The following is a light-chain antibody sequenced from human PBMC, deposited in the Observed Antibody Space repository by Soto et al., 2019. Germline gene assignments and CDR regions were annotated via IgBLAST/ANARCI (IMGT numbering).Light chain of an antibody. V-gene: IGLV4-69*02. CDR1: SGHSNYA. CDR2: VNSDGSH. Sequence: QLVLTQSPSASASLGASVKLTCTLSSGHSNYAIAWHQQQPEKGPRFLMKVNSDGSHNKGDGIPDRFSGSSSGAERYLTISSLQSEDEADYYCQTWGTGIRVVFGGGIKLTVL. CDR3: QTWGTGIRVV. J-gene: IGLJ2*01.